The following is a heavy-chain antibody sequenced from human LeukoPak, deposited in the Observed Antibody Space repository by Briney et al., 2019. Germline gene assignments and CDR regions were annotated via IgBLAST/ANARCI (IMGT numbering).Heavy chain of an antibody. CDR2: INPHSGGT. Sequence: ASVKVSCKASGYTFTDYYMHWVRQAPGQGLEWMGWINPHSGGTDHAQKFQGRVTMTRDTSISTAYMELSSLRSEDTAVYYCARLMGNSLGVDYWGQGTLVTVSS. D-gene: IGHD1-7*01. CDR3: ARLMGNSLGVDY. V-gene: IGHV1-2*02. J-gene: IGHJ4*02. CDR1: GYTFTDYY.